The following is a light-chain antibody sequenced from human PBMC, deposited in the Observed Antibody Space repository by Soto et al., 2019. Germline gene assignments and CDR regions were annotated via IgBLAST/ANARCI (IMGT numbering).Light chain of an antibody. V-gene: IGKV3-15*01. Sequence: EIEMTQSPATLSVSPGARATLSCRARQSVSSNLAWYQQKPGQAPRLLIYGASTRATGIAARFSGSGSGTEFTLTIRSLQSEDFAVYYCHQYNNWPLTWTFGQGTKVEIK. CDR2: GAS. CDR1: QSVSSN. J-gene: IGKJ1*01. CDR3: HQYNNWPLTWT.